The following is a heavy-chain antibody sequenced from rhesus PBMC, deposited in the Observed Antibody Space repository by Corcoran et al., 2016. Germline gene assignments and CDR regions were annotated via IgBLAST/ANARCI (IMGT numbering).Heavy chain of an antibody. CDR1: GYSFTSYW. CDR3: AKGRRKYYVDY. CDR2: VDPSDSDP. Sequence: EVQLVQSGAEVKRPGESLKISCKTSGYSFTSYWISWVRQMPGKGLEWMGAVDPSDSDPIYGPAVQGQVTISADEAISTAYPQRSSLKASDTATYYWAKGRRKYYVDYGGQGVLVTVSS. J-gene: IGHJ4*01. V-gene: IGHV5-2*01. D-gene: IGHD5-24*01.